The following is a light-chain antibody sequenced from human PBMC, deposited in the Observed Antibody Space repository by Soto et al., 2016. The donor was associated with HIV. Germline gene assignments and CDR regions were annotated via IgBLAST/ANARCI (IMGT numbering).Light chain of an antibody. Sequence: DIQMTQSPSTLSASVGDRVTITCRASQSISSKLTWYQQKPGKAPKLLIYRASSLESGVPSRFSGSASGTEFILTISSLQPDDFATYYCQQYNSYSITFGQGTRLEIK. CDR1: QSISSK. V-gene: IGKV1-5*03. CDR3: QQYNSYSIT. J-gene: IGKJ5*01. CDR2: RAS.